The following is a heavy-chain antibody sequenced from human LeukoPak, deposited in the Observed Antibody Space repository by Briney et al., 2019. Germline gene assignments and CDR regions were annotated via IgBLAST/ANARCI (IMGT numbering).Heavy chain of an antibody. Sequence: GGSLRLSCAASGFTFSSYGMYWVRQAPGKGLEWVAFIRYDGSNKYYADSVKGRFTISRDNSKNTLYLQMNSLRVEDTAVYCCAKDQGAYYDSSGFYALAYWGQGTLVTVSS. D-gene: IGHD3-22*01. J-gene: IGHJ4*02. CDR1: GFTFSSYG. CDR2: IRYDGSNK. V-gene: IGHV3-30*02. CDR3: AKDQGAYYDSSGFYALAY.